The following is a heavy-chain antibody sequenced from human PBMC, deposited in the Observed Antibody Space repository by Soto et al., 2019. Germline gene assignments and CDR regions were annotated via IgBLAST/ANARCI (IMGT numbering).Heavy chain of an antibody. CDR3: ARHVSDYIWGSYLPWFDP. D-gene: IGHD3-16*02. CDR2: IYYSGST. CDR1: GGSISSYY. Sequence: SETLSLTCTVSGGSISSYYWSWIRQPPGKGLEWIGYIYYSGSTNYNPSLKSRVTISVDTSKNQFSLKLSSVTAADTAVYYCARHVSDYIWGSYLPWFDPWGQGTLVTVSS. V-gene: IGHV4-59*08. J-gene: IGHJ5*02.